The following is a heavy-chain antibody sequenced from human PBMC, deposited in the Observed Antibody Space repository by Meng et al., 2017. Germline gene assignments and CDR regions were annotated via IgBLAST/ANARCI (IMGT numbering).Heavy chain of an antibody. J-gene: IGHJ5*02. Sequence: EVQLVGAGGVLVQPGGSRRPSCAASGFTVSSNYMSWVRQAPGKGLEWVSVIYSGGSTYYADSVKGRFTISRDNSKNTLYLQMNSLRAEDTAVYYCARDRDGYNWFDPWGQGTLITVSS. D-gene: IGHD5-24*01. CDR2: IYSGGST. V-gene: IGHV3-66*02. CDR3: ARDRDGYNWFDP. CDR1: GFTVSSNY.